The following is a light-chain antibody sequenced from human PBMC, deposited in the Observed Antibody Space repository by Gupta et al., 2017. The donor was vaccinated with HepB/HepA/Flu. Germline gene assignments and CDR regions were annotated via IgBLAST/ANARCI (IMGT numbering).Light chain of an antibody. V-gene: IGKV3-11*01. CDR2: DAS. J-gene: IGKJ2*03. CDR1: QSVSSY. CDR3: QQRSNWPLYS. Sequence: ILFTQSPATLSLSPGERPTLSCRASQSVSSYLAWYQQKPGQAPRLLIYDASNRATGMPARFSGSGSGTELTLTISSLEPEDFAVYYCQQRSNWPLYSFGQGTKLEIK.